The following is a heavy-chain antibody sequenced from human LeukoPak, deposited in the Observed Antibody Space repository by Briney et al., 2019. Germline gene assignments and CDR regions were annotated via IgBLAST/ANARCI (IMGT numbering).Heavy chain of an antibody. D-gene: IGHD6-13*01. V-gene: IGHV3-23*01. CDR1: GFTFSSYA. J-gene: IGHJ4*02. Sequence: HPGGSLRLSCAASGFTFSSYAMSWVRQAPGKGLEWVSAISGSGGSTYYADSVKGRFTISRDNSKNTLYLQMNSLRAEDTAVYYCAMQRSYSSSSGTFDYWGQGTLVTVSS. CDR2: ISGSGGST. CDR3: AMQRSYSSSSGTFDY.